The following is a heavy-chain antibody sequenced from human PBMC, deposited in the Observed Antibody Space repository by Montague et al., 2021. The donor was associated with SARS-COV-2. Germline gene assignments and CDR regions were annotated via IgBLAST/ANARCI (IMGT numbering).Heavy chain of an antibody. V-gene: IGHV4-39*01. CDR3: AMRGGALDAFDI. D-gene: IGHD4-17*01. CDR1: GGSIRTSSYY. CDR2: IYYSGST. Sequence: SETLSLTCTVSGGSIRTSSYYWGWIRQPPGKGLDWIGSIYYSGSTYYNPSLKSRVTISVDTSKNQFYLKLSSVTAADTAVYYCAMRGGALDAFDIWGQGTMVSVSS. J-gene: IGHJ3*02.